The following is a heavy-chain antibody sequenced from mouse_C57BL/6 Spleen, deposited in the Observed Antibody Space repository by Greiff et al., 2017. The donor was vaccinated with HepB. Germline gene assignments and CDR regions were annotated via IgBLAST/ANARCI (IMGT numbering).Heavy chain of an antibody. V-gene: IGHV2-2*01. J-gene: IGHJ1*03. CDR3: ASKDYYGSSSYWYFDV. D-gene: IGHD1-1*01. CDR1: GFSLTSYG. CDR2: IWSGGST. Sequence: QVQLKQSGPGLVQPSQSLSITCTVSGFSLTSYGVHWVRQSPGKGLEWLGVIWSGGSTDYNAAFISRLSISKDNSKSQVFFKMNSLQADDTAIYYCASKDYYGSSSYWYFDVWGTGTTVTVSS.